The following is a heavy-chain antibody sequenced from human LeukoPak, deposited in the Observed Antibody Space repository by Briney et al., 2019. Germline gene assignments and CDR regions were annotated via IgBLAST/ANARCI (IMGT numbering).Heavy chain of an antibody. D-gene: IGHD5-18*01. CDR2: IYYSGNT. Sequence: PSETLSLTCTVSGGSISSYYWSWIRQPPGKGLEWIGYIYYSGNTNYNPSLKSRVTISIDTSKNQFSLKLSPVSAADTAVYYCARVGYSYAFDPWGQGDLVTVSS. V-gene: IGHV4-59*08. CDR3: ARVGYSYAFDP. CDR1: GGSISSYY. J-gene: IGHJ5*02.